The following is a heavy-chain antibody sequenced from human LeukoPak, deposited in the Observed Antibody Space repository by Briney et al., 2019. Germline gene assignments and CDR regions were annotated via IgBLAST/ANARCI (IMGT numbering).Heavy chain of an antibody. CDR2: IIPIFGTA. D-gene: IGHD3-10*01. V-gene: IGHV1-69*13. Sequence: AASVKVSCKASGGTFSSYAISWVRQAPGQGLEWMGGIIPIFGTANYAQKFQGRVTITADESTSTAYMELSGLRSEDTAVYYCARDTVIPNPSSYYYYYYMDVWGKGTTVTISS. CDR3: ARDTVIPNPSSYYYYYYMDV. CDR1: GGTFSSYA. J-gene: IGHJ6*03.